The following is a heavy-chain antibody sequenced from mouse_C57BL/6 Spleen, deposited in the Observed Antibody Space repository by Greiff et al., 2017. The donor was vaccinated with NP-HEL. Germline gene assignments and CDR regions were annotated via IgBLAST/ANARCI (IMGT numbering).Heavy chain of an antibody. CDR1: GYSITSGYY. D-gene: IGHD2-4*01. CDR2: ISYDGSN. J-gene: IGHJ1*03. CDR3: AREGVYYDYDVDV. Sequence: ESGPGLVKPSQSLSLTCSVTGYSITSGYYWNWIRQFPGNKLEWMGYISYDGSNKYNPSLKNRISITRDTSKNQLFLKVNSVTTEDTATYDCAREGVYYDYDVDVWGTGTTVTVSA. V-gene: IGHV3-6*01.